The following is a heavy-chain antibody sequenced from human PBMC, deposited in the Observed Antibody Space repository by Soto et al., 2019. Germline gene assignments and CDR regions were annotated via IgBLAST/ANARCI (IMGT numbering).Heavy chain of an antibody. D-gene: IGHD3-3*01. Sequence: GGSLRLSCAASGFTFSSYAMSWVRQAPGKGLEWVSAISGSGGSTYYADSVKGRFTISRDNSKNTLYLQMNSLRAEDTAVYYCAKDQRFDFWSGYYYYYGMDVWGQGTTVTVSS. CDR3: AKDQRFDFWSGYYYYYGMDV. J-gene: IGHJ6*02. CDR2: ISGSGGST. CDR1: GFTFSSYA. V-gene: IGHV3-23*01.